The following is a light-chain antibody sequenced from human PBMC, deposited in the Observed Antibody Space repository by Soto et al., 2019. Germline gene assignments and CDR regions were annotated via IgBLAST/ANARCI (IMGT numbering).Light chain of an antibody. CDR2: EVS. CDR3: CSYSSISTLYV. J-gene: IGLJ1*01. Sequence: QSALTQPASVSGSPGQPITISCTGTNSDVGGYNYVSWYQQHPGKAPELMIYEVSHRPSGVSNRFSGSKSDNTASLTISGLHPEDEADDYCCSYSSISTLYVFGTGTKVTVL. CDR1: NSDVGGYNY. V-gene: IGLV2-14*01.